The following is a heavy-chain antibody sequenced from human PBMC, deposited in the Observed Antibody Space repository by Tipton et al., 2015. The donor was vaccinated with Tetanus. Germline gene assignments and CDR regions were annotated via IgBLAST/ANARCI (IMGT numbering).Heavy chain of an antibody. D-gene: IGHD3-16*02. CDR2: ISGISTYI. Sequence: SLRLSCAASGFPFSAYNMNWVRQAPGKGLEWVSSISGISTYINYADSVKGRFTISRDNAENSLYLEMTNLTAEDTAVYYCARDNGGRGVIVSDHYYYGMDVWGQGTTVTVSS. CDR3: ARDNGGRGVIVSDHYYYGMDV. V-gene: IGHV3-21*01. CDR1: GFPFSAYN. J-gene: IGHJ6*02.